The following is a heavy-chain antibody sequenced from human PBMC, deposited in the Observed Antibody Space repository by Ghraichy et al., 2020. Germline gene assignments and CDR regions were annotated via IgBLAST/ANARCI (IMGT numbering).Heavy chain of an antibody. J-gene: IGHJ1*01. CDR3: VKDCNIEAAGRSFQY. Sequence: GGSLRLSCAASGFTFSRYAMIWVRQAPGKGPEWVSAISSSGDRKYYADSVKGRFTISRDNSKNTLSLQMNSLRAEDTAVYYCVKDCNIEAAGRSFQYWGQGTLVTVSS. CDR2: ISSSGDRK. CDR1: GFTFSRYA. V-gene: IGHV3-23*01. D-gene: IGHD6-13*01.